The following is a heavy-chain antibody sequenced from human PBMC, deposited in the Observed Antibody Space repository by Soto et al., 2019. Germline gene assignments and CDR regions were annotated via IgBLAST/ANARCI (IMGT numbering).Heavy chain of an antibody. CDR2: IIPIPDIT. D-gene: IGHD3-3*01. V-gene: IGHV1-69*08. CDR1: GGTFSTYI. J-gene: IGHJ3*01. Sequence: QVQLVQSGAEVRKPGSSVKVSCKAPGGTFSTYIISWVRQAPGQGLEWMGRIIPIPDITNYAQKFQGRVTITGDRSTSTAYMELTSLKSEATAVYFCARDRITTRGDAFDLWGQGTMVNVSS. CDR3: ARDRITTRGDAFDL.